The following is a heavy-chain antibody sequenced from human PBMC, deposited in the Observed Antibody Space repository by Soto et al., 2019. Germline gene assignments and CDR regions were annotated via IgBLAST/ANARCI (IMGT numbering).Heavy chain of an antibody. CDR1: GFTFSSYG. D-gene: IGHD3-16*02. CDR2: ISYDGSDK. CDR3: ATVHLYYDYVWGSYRRNEYYFDY. J-gene: IGHJ4*02. Sequence: QVQLVESGGGVVQPGRSLRLSCAASGFTFSSYGMHWVRQAPGKGLEWVAVISYDGSDKYYADSVKGRFTVSRDNSKNTLYPNMTCRRPDEIAGSYCATVHLYYDYVWGSYRRNEYYFDYWGQGTLVTVSA. V-gene: IGHV3-30*03.